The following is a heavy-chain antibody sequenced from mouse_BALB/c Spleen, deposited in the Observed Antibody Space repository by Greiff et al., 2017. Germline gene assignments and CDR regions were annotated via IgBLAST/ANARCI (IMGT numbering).Heavy chain of an antibody. J-gene: IGHJ4*01. CDR2: IWAGGST. CDR1: GFSLTSYG. Sequence: QVQLQQSGPGLVAPSQSLSITCTVSGFSLTSYGVHWVRQPPGKGLEWLGVIWAGGSTNYNSALMSRLSISKDNSKSQVFLIMNSLQTDDTAMYYCARGDGGSSLYAMDYWGQGTSVTVSS. D-gene: IGHD1-1*01. V-gene: IGHV2-9*02. CDR3: ARGDGGSSLYAMDY.